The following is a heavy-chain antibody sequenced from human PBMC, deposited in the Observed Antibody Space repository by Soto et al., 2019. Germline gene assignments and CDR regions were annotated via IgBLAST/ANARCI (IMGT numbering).Heavy chain of an antibody. D-gene: IGHD2-2*01. CDR1: GGAFSSYA. V-gene: IGHV1-69*13. Sequence: SVKVSCKASGGAFSSYAISWVRQAPGQGLEWMGGIIPIFGTANYAQKFQGRVTITADESTSTAYMELSSLRSEDTAVYYCARGTDCSSTSCYFGWFDPWGQGTLVTVSS. CDR3: ARGTDCSSTSCYFGWFDP. J-gene: IGHJ5*02. CDR2: IIPIFGTA.